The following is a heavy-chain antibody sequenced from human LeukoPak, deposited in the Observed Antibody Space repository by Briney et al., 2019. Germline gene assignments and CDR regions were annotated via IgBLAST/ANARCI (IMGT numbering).Heavy chain of an antibody. CDR1: GFTFSTYS. Sequence: GSLRLSCAASGFTFSTYSMNLVRQAPRKGLELVVYIGSTSSNRSHADSVKGRLNISRENAKNSMYLHMKRLTAQDTAVYYCARDANYSLASNCWGQATLVTASS. CDR3: ARDANYSLASNC. CDR2: IGSTSSNR. J-gene: IGHJ4*02. D-gene: IGHD1-26*01. V-gene: IGHV3-48*04.